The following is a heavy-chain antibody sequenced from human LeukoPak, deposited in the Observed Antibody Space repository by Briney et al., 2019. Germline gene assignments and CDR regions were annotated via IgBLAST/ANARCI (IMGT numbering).Heavy chain of an antibody. CDR3: ARWSLVATTVTYYYGMDV. CDR1: GYTFTSYD. J-gene: IGHJ6*02. V-gene: IGHV1-8*01. Sequence: ASVKVSCRASGYTFTSYDINWVRQATGQGLEWMGWMNPNSGNTGYAQKSQGRVTMTRNTSISTAYMELSSLRSEDTAVYYCARWSLVATTVTYYYGMDVWGQGTTVTVSS. D-gene: IGHD4-11*01. CDR2: MNPNSGNT.